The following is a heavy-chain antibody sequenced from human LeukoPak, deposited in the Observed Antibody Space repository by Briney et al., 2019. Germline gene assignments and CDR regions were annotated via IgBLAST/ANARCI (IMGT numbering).Heavy chain of an antibody. CDR1: GGSISSSSYY. V-gene: IGHV4-39*02. CDR2: IYYSGST. D-gene: IGHD1-26*01. J-gene: IGHJ6*03. Sequence: PPETLSLTCTVSGGSISSSSYYWGWIRQPPGKGLEWIGSIYYSGSTYYNPSLKSRVTISVDTSKNQFSLKLSSVTAADTAVYYCARDQREWELLGPDYYYYYYMDVWGKGTTVTVSS. CDR3: ARDQREWELLGPDYYYYYYMDV.